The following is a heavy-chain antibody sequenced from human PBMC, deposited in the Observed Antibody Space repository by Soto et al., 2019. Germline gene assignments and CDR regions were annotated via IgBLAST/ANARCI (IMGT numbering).Heavy chain of an antibody. Sequence: PSETLSLTYTVSGGSISSGGYYWSWIRHHPGKGLEWIGYIYYSGSTYYNPSLKSRVTISVDTSKNQFSLKLSSVTAADTAVYYCARGSYYDSSGYYGPWGQGTLVTVSS. CDR1: GGSISSGGYY. V-gene: IGHV4-31*03. J-gene: IGHJ5*02. CDR2: IYYSGST. CDR3: ARGSYYDSSGYYGP. D-gene: IGHD3-22*01.